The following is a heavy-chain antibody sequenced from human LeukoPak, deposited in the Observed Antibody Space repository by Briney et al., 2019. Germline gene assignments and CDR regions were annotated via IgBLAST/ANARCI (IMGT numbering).Heavy chain of an antibody. D-gene: IGHD1-26*01. J-gene: IGHJ4*02. CDR2: ISSSSSTI. CDR3: ARDRGGSYSAIDY. V-gene: IGHV3-48*04. Sequence: AGGSLRLSCAASGFNFSSYSMNWVRQAPGKGLEWVSFISSSSSTIYYADSVKGRFTISRDNAKNSLYLQMNSLRAEDTAVYYCARDRGGSYSAIDYWGQGTLVTVS. CDR1: GFNFSSYS.